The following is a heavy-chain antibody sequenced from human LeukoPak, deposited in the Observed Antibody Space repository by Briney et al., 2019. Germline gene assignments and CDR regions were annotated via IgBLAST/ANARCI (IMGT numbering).Heavy chain of an antibody. D-gene: IGHD1-26*01. CDR3: AGLRGSYYGVDY. J-gene: IGHJ4*02. V-gene: IGHV4-39*01. Sequence: PSETLSLTCTVSGGYMSTNSYYWGWVRQPPGKGLEWIGSMYYSGTTYYNPSLKSRVTISVDTSKNQFSLKLNSLTAADTAVYYCAGLRGSYYGVDYWGQGTLVTVSS. CDR1: GGYMSTNSYY. CDR2: MYYSGTT.